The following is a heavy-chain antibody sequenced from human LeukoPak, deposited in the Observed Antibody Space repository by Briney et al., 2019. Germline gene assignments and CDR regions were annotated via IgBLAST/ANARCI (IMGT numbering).Heavy chain of an antibody. J-gene: IGHJ4*02. CDR1: GYFVSSGYY. D-gene: IGHD4-11*01. CDR2: IYNTGST. V-gene: IGHV4-38-2*01. Sequence: PSETLSLTCGVSGYFVSSGYYWGWIRQPPGKGLEXIXNIYNTGSTYYNPSLKSRVTISVDTSNNQFSLKLSSVTSADTAVYYCASRTTVTNALSFDYWGQGSLVIVSS. CDR3: ASRTTVTNALSFDY.